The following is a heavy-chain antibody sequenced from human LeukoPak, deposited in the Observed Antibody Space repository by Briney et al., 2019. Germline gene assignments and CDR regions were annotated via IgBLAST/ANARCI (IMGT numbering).Heavy chain of an antibody. J-gene: IGHJ4*02. Sequence: GGSLRLSCEGSGFTFSSYWLTWVRQVPGKGPEWVANIDQDGGEKNYVDSVKGRFTISRDNAKNSLFLQMNSLRAEDTAVYYCARYTSNVVGKRHYFDYWGQGTLVTVSS. CDR1: GFTFSSYW. D-gene: IGHD1-26*01. CDR2: IDQDGGEK. V-gene: IGHV3-7*01. CDR3: ARYTSNVVGKRHYFDY.